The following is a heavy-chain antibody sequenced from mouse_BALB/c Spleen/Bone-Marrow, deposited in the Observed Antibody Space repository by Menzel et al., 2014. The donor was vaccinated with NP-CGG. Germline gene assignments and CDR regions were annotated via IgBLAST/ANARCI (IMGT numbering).Heavy chain of an antibody. Sequence: EVQLQQSGAELVKPGASVKLSCTASGFNIKDTYMHWVKQRPEQGLEWIGRIDPANGNTKYDPKFQGKATITADTSSNTASLQLSSLTSEDTAVYYCASYYYGSAWFAYWGEATLVTVSA. CDR1: GFNIKDTY. CDR2: IDPANGNT. V-gene: IGHV14-3*02. J-gene: IGHJ3*01. CDR3: ASYYYGSAWFAY. D-gene: IGHD1-1*01.